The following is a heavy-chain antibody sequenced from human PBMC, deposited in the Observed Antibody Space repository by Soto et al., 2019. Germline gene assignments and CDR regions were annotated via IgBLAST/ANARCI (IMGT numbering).Heavy chain of an antibody. Sequence: SETLSLTCTVSGGSIRSSSYYWGWIRQPPGKGQEWAGSIYYSGSTYCNPSLESRVIISVDTSKNQFSLKLSSVTASDTAVYYCARACGVATAGHFDYWGQGTLVPVSS. CDR1: GGSIRSSSYY. CDR3: ARACGVATAGHFDY. V-gene: IGHV4-39*07. CDR2: IYYSGST. J-gene: IGHJ4*02. D-gene: IGHD6-13*01.